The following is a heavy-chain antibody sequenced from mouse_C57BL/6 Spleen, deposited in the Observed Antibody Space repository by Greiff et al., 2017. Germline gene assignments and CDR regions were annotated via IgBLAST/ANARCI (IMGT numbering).Heavy chain of an antibody. CDR3: TRATAYYSNDDYLDY. CDR1: GYTFTDYE. V-gene: IGHV1-15*01. J-gene: IGHJ2*01. CDR2: IDPETGGT. D-gene: IGHD2-5*01. Sequence: QVQLQQSGAELVRPGASVTLSCKASGYTFTDYEMHWVKQTPVHGLEWIGAIDPETGGTAYNQKFKGKAILTADKSSSTAYMELRSLTSEDSAVYYCTRATAYYSNDDYLDYWGQGTTLTVSS.